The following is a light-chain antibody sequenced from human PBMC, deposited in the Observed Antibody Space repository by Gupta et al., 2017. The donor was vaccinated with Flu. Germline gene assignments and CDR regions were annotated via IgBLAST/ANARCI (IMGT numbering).Light chain of an antibody. CDR3: SGWDDSLNGQVV. V-gene: IGLV1-44*01. CDR1: SSNIGSKT. CDR2: RNN. Sequence: QPVVTQPPSASGTPGQTFTISCSGSSSNIGSKTVNWYRHLPGTDQKLSMERNNERPSGVPDRLSCYKSSTYASLALSGLQPDDEADDDCSGWDDSLNGQVVFGGGTKLTVL. J-gene: IGLJ2*01.